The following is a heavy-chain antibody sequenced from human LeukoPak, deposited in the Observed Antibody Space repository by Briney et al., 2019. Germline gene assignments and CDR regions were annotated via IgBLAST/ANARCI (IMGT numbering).Heavy chain of an antibody. D-gene: IGHD5-12*01. CDR1: GGSISSNSYY. CDR2: IYYSGNT. V-gene: IGHV4-39*07. Sequence: PSETLSLTCTVSGGSISSNSYYWSWIRQPPGKGLEWIGSIYYSGNTYYNPSLKSRLTISVDTSKRQFSLRLSSVTAADTAVYYCARAALRTPLTYFDYWGQGTLVTVSS. CDR3: ARAALRTPLTYFDY. J-gene: IGHJ4*02.